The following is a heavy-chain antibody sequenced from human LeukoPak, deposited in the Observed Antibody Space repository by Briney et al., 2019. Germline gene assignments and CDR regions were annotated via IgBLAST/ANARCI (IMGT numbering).Heavy chain of an antibody. J-gene: IGHJ4*02. V-gene: IGHV3-23*01. CDR3: AKANYFGSGSFDH. Sequence: GGSLRLSCTASGFIFSSYAMNWVRQAPGKGLEWVSVMTSSGGGTDYADSVKGRFTISRDNFKNTLYLQMNSLRAEDTAVYYCAKANYFGSGSFDHWGQGTLVTVS. CDR1: GFIFSSYA. D-gene: IGHD3-10*01. CDR2: MTSSGGGT.